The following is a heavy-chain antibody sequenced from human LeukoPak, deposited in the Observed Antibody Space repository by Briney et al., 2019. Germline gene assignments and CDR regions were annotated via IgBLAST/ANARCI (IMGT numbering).Heavy chain of an antibody. D-gene: IGHD6-6*01. CDR1: GGTFSSYA. Sequence: SVKVSCKASGGTFSSYAISWVRQAPGQGLEWMGGIIPIFGTANYAQKFQGRVTITADESTSTAYMGLRSLRSEDTAVYYCASRGIPYSSSPGDYYYYMDVWGKGTTVTVSS. CDR2: IIPIFGTA. CDR3: ASRGIPYSSSPGDYYYYMDV. J-gene: IGHJ6*03. V-gene: IGHV1-69*01.